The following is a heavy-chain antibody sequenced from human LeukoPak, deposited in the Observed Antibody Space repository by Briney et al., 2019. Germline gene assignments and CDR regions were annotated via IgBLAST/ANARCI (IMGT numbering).Heavy chain of an antibody. J-gene: IGHJ6*03. CDR3: AREFSDFWSGYTYYYYMDV. CDR2: IYYSGSI. CDR1: GGSISSSSYY. V-gene: IGHV4-39*01. Sequence: SETLSLTCTVSGGSISSSSYYWGWIRQPPGKGLEWIGSIYYSGSIYYNPSLKSRVTISVDTSNNQFSLKLSSVTAADTAVYYCAREFSDFWSGYTYYYYMDVWGKGTTVTVSS. D-gene: IGHD3-3*01.